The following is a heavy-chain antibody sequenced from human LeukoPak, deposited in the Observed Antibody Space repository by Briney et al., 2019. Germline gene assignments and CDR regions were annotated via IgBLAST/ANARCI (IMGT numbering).Heavy chain of an antibody. Sequence: GGSLRLSWAASGLLVTRYWIHWVRQAPGKGLVWVSRINSDGSSTTYADSVKGRFTISRDNAKNTLYLQINTLRGEDSAVYYCAKESAIVLVPFDSWGQGTLVTVSS. CDR1: GLLVTRYW. CDR3: AKESAIVLVPFDS. D-gene: IGHD2/OR15-2a*01. CDR2: INSDGSST. V-gene: IGHV3-74*01. J-gene: IGHJ4*02.